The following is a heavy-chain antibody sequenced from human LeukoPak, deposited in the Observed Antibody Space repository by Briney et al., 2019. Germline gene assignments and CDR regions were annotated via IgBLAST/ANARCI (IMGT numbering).Heavy chain of an antibody. Sequence: SETLSLTCAVSGGSISSGGYSWSWIRQPPGKRLDWIGYIYHSGSTYYNPSLKSRVTISVDRSKNQFSLKLSSVTAADTAVYYCARTSVAARRANAFDIWGQGTMVTVSS. J-gene: IGHJ3*02. D-gene: IGHD6-6*01. V-gene: IGHV4-30-2*01. CDR1: GGSISSGGYS. CDR2: IYHSGST. CDR3: ARTSVAARRANAFDI.